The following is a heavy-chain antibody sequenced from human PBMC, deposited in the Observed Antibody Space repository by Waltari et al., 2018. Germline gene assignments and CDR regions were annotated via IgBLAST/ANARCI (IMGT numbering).Heavy chain of an antibody. D-gene: IGHD6-13*01. CDR3: VIGAQHVSNWYASEYFQH. J-gene: IGHJ1*01. CDR1: GFTFSSYW. V-gene: IGHV3-74*01. Sequence: EVQLVASGGGLVQPGGSLRLSCAASGFTFSSYWMHWVRQAPGKGLVGVAEMSTEWRTKSDADAVKGRFTISRDNAKNTLDLQMDSLRAEETAVYYCVIGAQHVSNWYASEYFQHWGQGTLVTVSS. CDR2: MSTEWRTK.